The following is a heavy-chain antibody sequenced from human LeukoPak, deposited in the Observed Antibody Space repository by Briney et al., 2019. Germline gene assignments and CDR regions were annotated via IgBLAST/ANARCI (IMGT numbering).Heavy chain of an antibody. Sequence: GGSLRLSCAASGFTFSSYWMSWVRQAPGKGLEWVSAISGSGGSTYYADSVKGRFTISRDNSKNTLYLQMNSLRAEDTAVYYCAEAIIRYSGSGLGAFDIWGQGTMVTVSS. CDR2: ISGSGGST. CDR3: AEAIIRYSGSGLGAFDI. V-gene: IGHV3-23*01. D-gene: IGHD1-26*01. J-gene: IGHJ3*02. CDR1: GFTFSSYW.